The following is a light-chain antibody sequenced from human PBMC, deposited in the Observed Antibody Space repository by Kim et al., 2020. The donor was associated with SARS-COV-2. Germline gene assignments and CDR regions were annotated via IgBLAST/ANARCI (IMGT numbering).Light chain of an antibody. CDR3: QQYGSSPYT. J-gene: IGKJ2*01. Sequence: LSPGERPTRSCRASPSVSSNYYACYQQNPGQAPRLLVYGASTRPAGIPDRFTGSGSGTDFTLTINRLEPEDFAVYYCQQYGSSPYTFGQGTKLEI. CDR2: GAS. CDR1: PSVSSNY. V-gene: IGKV3-20*01.